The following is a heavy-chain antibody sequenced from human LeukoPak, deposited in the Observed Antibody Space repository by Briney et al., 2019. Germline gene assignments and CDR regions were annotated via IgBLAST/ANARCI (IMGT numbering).Heavy chain of an antibody. D-gene: IGHD3/OR15-3a*01. V-gene: IGHV3-7*05. CDR3: ARDPSRGLYYFDH. CDR2: IKQDGSEK. CDR1: GFTFSSYW. J-gene: IGHJ4*02. Sequence: GGSLRLSCAASGFTFSSYWMTWVRQAPGKGLEWVAKIKQDGSEKYYVVSVKGRFTISRDNAKNSLYLQMNSLRAEDTAVYYCARDPSRGLYYFDHWGQGALVTVSS.